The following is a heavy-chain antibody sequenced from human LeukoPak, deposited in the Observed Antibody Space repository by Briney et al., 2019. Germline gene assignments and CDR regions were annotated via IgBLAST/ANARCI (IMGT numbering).Heavy chain of an antibody. CDR1: RYTITSYD. CDR2: MNPNTGRT. J-gene: IGHJ4*02. CDR3: ARLSQTPDYYSNGGYYYLGY. D-gene: IGHD3-22*01. V-gene: IGHV1-8*01. Sequence: ASVKVSCKASRYTITSYDINWEREAAGQGLEWMGWMNPNTGRTGFAQKFQGRLTMTRDTSISTAYMELSSLRSEDTAVYYCARLSQTPDYYSNGGYYYLGYWGQGTPVTVSS.